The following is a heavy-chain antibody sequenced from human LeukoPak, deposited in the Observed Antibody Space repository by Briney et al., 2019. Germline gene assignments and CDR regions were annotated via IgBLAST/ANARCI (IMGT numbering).Heavy chain of an antibody. D-gene: IGHD1-26*01. J-gene: IGHJ4*02. CDR2: IYPGDSDT. CDR3: ARQIVEAAFDY. Sequence: GESLRISCQGSGYSFISYWIGWVRQMPGKGLEWMGIIYPGDSDTRYSPSFQGQVTISADKSISTAYLQWSSLKASDTAIYYCARQIVEAAFDYWGQGTLVTVSS. CDR1: GYSFISYW. V-gene: IGHV5-51*01.